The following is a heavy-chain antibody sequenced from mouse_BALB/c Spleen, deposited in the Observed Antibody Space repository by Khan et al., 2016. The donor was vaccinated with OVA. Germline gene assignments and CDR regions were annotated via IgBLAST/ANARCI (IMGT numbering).Heavy chain of an antibody. D-gene: IGHD4-1*01. CDR1: GFSFSSYS. J-gene: IGHJ3*01. V-gene: IGHV5-6*01. CDR3: ASHLTGSFAY. CDR2: ISSGGDYT. Sequence: EVELVESGGDLVRPGGSLKLSCAASGFSFSSYSMYWVRQTPDKRLEWVATISSGGDYTYYPDSVKGRFTISRDNAKNTLYLHMSSLKSEDTAIYYCASHLTGSFAYWGQGTLVTVSA.